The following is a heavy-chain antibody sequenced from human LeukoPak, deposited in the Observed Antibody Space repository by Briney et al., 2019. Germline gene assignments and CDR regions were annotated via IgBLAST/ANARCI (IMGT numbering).Heavy chain of an antibody. D-gene: IGHD1-26*01. CDR1: GYTFTGYY. CDR2: INPNSGGT. Sequence: ASVKVSCKASGYTFTGYYMHWVRQAPGQGPERMGWINPNSGGTNYAQKFQGRVTMTRDTSISTAYMELSRLRSDDTAVYYCASREWVGATDAFDIWGQGTMVTVSS. V-gene: IGHV1-2*02. J-gene: IGHJ3*02. CDR3: ASREWVGATDAFDI.